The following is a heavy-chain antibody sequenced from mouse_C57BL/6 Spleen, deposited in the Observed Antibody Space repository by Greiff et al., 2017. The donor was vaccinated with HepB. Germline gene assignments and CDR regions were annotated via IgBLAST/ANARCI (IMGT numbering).Heavy chain of an antibody. J-gene: IGHJ3*01. V-gene: IGHV1-64*01. CDR3: ARLAVTWFAY. CDR1: GYTFTSYW. Sequence: QVQLQQPGAELVKPGASVKLSCKASGYTFTSYWMHWVKQRPGQGLEWIGMIHPNSGSTNYNEKFKSKATLTVDKSSSTAYMQLSSLTSEDSAIYYCARLAVTWFAYWGQGTLVTVSA. D-gene: IGHD1-1*01. CDR2: IHPNSGST.